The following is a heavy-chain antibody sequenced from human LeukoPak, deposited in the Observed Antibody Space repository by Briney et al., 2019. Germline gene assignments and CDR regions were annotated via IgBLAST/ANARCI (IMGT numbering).Heavy chain of an antibody. J-gene: IGHJ4*02. V-gene: IGHV3-23*01. CDR2: ITGGGST. D-gene: IGHD2-2*01. CDR1: GFTFSSSG. Sequence: PGGSLRLSCAASGFTFSSSGMSWVRQAPGKGLEWVSAITGGGSTYYADSVKGRFTISRDNSKNTLYLQMNSLRAEDTAVYYCAKVRPERGVVPAAMRGPGDYWGQGTLVTVSS. CDR3: AKVRPERGVVPAAMRGPGDY.